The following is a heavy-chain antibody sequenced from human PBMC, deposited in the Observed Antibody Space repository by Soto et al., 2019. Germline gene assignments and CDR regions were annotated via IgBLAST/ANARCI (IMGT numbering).Heavy chain of an antibody. Sequence: ASVKVSCTASGYTFTSYGISWVRQAPGQGLEWMGWISAYNGNTNYAQKLQGRVTMTTDTSTSTAYMELRSLRSDDTAVYYCASGYNWNYVPRMDVWGQGTTVTVSS. CDR3: ASGYNWNYVPRMDV. V-gene: IGHV1-18*01. D-gene: IGHD1-7*01. J-gene: IGHJ6*02. CDR1: GYTFTSYG. CDR2: ISAYNGNT.